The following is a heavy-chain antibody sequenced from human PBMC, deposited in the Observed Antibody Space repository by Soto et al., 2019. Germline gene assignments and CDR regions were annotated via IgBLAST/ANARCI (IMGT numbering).Heavy chain of an antibody. CDR2: ISYDGNNK. V-gene: IGHV3-30*18. Sequence: HPWGSLRLSCAASGFTFSSSGMHWIRQAPGKGLEWVAVISYDGNNKYYSDSVKGRFTISRDNSKTTLYLQMNSLRAEDTAVYYFAKALQLQFEWYFDYWGQGTLVTVSS. CDR1: GFTFSSSG. J-gene: IGHJ4*02. CDR3: AKALQLQFEWYFDY. D-gene: IGHD5-18*01.